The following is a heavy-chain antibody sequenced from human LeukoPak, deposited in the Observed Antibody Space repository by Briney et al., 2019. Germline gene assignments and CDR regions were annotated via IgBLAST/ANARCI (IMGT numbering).Heavy chain of an antibody. J-gene: IGHJ3*02. D-gene: IGHD3-22*01. Sequence: GGSLRLSCAASGFTFSGSAMHWVRQASGKGLEWVGRIRSKAHSYATAYAASVKGRFTISRDDSKNTAYLQMNSLKTEDTAAYYCTRHGGRDYYDSSEDAFDIWGQGTMVIVSS. CDR2: IRSKAHSYAT. CDR3: TRHGGRDYYDSSEDAFDI. V-gene: IGHV3-73*01. CDR1: GFTFSGSA.